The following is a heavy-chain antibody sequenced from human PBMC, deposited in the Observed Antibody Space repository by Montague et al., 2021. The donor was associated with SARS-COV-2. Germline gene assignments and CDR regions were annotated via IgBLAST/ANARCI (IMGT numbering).Heavy chain of an antibody. J-gene: IGHJ6*02. CDR3: ARHRALGGGITLGELSCAYVYYDYGMDV. V-gene: IGHV4-39*01. Sequence: SETLSLTCTVSGGSISSSSYYWGWIRQPPGKGLEWIGTFYYSGSTYYNPSLKSRLTISVDTSKNQFSLNLSSVTAADTAVYYCARHRALGGGITLGELSCAYVYYDYGMDVWGQGTTVTVSS. D-gene: IGHD3-16*02. CDR1: GGSISSSSYY. CDR2: FYYSGST.